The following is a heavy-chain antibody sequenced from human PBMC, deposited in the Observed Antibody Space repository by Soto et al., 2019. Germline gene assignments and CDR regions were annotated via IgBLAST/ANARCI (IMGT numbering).Heavy chain of an antibody. CDR3: AGDRADSSGSDDAFDI. V-gene: IGHV1-69*01. Sequence: QVQLVQSGAEVKKPGSSVKVSCKASGGTFSSYAISWVRQAPGQVREWMGGIIPIFGTANYAQKFQGRVTITADESTRTAYRGVGSVRSEDTAGYYGAGDRADSSGSDDAFDIWGQGTMVTVSS. CDR1: GGTFSSYA. CDR2: IIPIFGTA. D-gene: IGHD3-22*01. J-gene: IGHJ3*02.